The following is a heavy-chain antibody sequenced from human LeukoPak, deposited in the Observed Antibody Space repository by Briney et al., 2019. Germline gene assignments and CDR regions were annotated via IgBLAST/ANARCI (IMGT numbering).Heavy chain of an antibody. CDR3: AGGLSPTVYYYYGMDV. CDR2: IYYSGST. V-gene: IGHV4-59*08. CDR1: GGSISSYY. Sequence: SETLSLTCTVPGGSISSYYWSWIRQPPGKGLEWIGYIYYSGSTNYNPSLKSRVTISVDTSKNQFSLKLSSVTAADTAVYYCAGGLSPTVYYYYGMDVWGQGTTVTVSS. D-gene: IGHD3-16*01. J-gene: IGHJ6*02.